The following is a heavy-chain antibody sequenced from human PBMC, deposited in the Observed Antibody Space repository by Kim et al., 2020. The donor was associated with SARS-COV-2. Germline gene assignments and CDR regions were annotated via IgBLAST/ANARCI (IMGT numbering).Heavy chain of an antibody. D-gene: IGHD2-15*01. Sequence: SETLSLTCAVYGGSFSGYYWSWIRQPPGKGLEWIGEINHSGSTNYNPSLKSRVTISVDTSKNQFSMKLSSVTAADTAVYYCARGGRSGVVVVAATPYYYYGMDVWGQGTTVTVSS. CDR2: INHSGST. CDR1: GGSFSGYY. J-gene: IGHJ6*02. CDR3: ARGGRSGVVVVAATPYYYYGMDV. V-gene: IGHV4-34*01.